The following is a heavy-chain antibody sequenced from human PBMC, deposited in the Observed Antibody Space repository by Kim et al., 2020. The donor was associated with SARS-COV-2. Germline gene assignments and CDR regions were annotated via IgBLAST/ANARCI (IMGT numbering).Heavy chain of an antibody. J-gene: IGHJ4*02. CDR3: LAEIGSRSFDH. D-gene: IGHD3-10*01. V-gene: IGHV3-30*04. CDR2: ISYDGSHI. CDR1: GFTFSAHA. Sequence: GGSLRLSCATSGFTFSAHALYWVRQAPGKGLEWVAHISYDGSHISYPDSVRGRFMISRDNTKSTLYLQMNSLRPEDTAVYYCLAEIGSRSFDHWGQGTLVTVSS.